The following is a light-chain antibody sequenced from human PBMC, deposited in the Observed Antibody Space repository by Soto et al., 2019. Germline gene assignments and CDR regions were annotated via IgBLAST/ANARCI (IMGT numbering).Light chain of an antibody. V-gene: IGKV3-20*01. CDR1: QTLSSAY. J-gene: IGKJ2*03. Sequence: EVVLTQSPGTLSLSPGEGATLSCRVSQTLSSAYLAWYQQKPGQAPRLLISGSSIRATGIPDRFSGGGSGTDFTLTISNLQSEDLAVYYCQQYENWPPYSFGQGTRLEIK. CDR2: GSS. CDR3: QQYENWPPYS.